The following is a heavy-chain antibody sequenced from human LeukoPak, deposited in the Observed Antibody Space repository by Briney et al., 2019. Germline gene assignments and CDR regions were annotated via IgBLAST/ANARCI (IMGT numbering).Heavy chain of an antibody. J-gene: IGHJ6*03. CDR2: ISGSTTDI. D-gene: IGHD3-22*01. V-gene: IGHV3-21*04. CDR1: GFTFTAYT. Sequence: GGSLRLSCAASGFTFTAYTINWVRQAPGKGLEWVSYISGSTTDIYYADSVKGRFTISRDNSKNTLYLQMNSLRAEDTAVYYCAKGHYYDSRIGYYYYMDVWGKGTTVTVSS. CDR3: AKGHYYDSRIGYYYYMDV.